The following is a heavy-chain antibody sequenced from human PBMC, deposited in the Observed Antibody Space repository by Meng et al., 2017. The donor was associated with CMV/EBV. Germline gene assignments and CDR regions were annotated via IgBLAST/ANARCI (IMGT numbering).Heavy chain of an antibody. CDR1: GFTFSSYW. D-gene: IGHD5-24*01. V-gene: IGHV3-74*01. CDR3: ARDPRDGYNLPLDY. Sequence: GESLKISCAASGFTFSSYWMHWVRQAPGKGLVWVSRINSDGSSTSYADSVKGRFTISRDNAKSTLYLQMSSLRAEDTAVYYCARDPRDGYNLPLDYWGQGTLVTVSS. CDR2: INSDGSST. J-gene: IGHJ4*02.